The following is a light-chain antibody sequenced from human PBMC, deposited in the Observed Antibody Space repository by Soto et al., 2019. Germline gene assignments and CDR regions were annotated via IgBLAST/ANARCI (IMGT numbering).Light chain of an antibody. CDR2: AAS. CDR3: QKYKSALGT. J-gene: IGKJ2*02. V-gene: IGKV1-27*01. Sequence: DIQMTQSPSSLSASVGDRVTITCRASQGISNYLAWYQQKPGKVPKLLIYAASTLQSGVPSRFSGSGSGTDFTLTISSLQPEDVETNNCQKYKSALGTFGQGTKLEIK. CDR1: QGISNY.